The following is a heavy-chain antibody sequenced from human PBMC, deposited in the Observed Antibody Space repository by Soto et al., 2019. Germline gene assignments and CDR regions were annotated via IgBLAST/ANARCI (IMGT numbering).Heavy chain of an antibody. J-gene: IGHJ4*02. D-gene: IGHD4-17*01. CDR2: INAGNGNT. V-gene: IGHV1-3*01. CDR1: GYTFTSYA. Sequence: QVQFVQSGAEVKKPGASVKVSCKASGYTFTSYAMHWVRQAPGQRLEWMGWINAGNGNTKYSQKFQGRVTITRDTSASTAYMELSSLRSEDTAVYYCARDPDYGGNSGTNEDHYWGQGTLVTVSS. CDR3: ARDPDYGGNSGTNEDHY.